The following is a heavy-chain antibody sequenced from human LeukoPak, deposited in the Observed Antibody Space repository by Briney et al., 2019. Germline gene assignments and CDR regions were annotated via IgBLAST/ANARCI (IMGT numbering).Heavy chain of an antibody. D-gene: IGHD6-6*01. CDR1: GGSISSSSYY. CDR3: ARGVRVDY. J-gene: IGHJ4*02. Sequence: SETLSLTCTVSGGSISSSSYYWSWIRQPPGKGLEWIGEINHSGSTNYNPSLKSRVTISVDTSKNQFSLKLSSVTAADTAVYYCARGVRVDYWGQGTLVTVSS. V-gene: IGHV4-39*07. CDR2: INHSGST.